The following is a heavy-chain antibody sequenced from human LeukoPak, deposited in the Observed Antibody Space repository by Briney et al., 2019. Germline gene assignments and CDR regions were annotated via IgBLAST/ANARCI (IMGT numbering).Heavy chain of an antibody. Sequence: GGSLRLSCAASGFTFSSYAMSWVRQAPGKGLEWVSAISGSGGSTYYADSVKGRFTISRDNSKNPLYLQMNSLRAEDTAVYYCATARDSSGWYEGDYFDYWGQGTLVTVSS. CDR1: GFTFSSYA. CDR2: ISGSGGST. CDR3: ATARDSSGWYEGDYFDY. D-gene: IGHD6-19*01. V-gene: IGHV3-23*01. J-gene: IGHJ4*02.